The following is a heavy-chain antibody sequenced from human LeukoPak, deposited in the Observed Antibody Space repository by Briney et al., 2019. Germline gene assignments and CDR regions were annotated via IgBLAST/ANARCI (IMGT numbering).Heavy chain of an antibody. CDR1: GNYW. V-gene: IGHV3-74*01. J-gene: IGHJ4*02. CDR3: VSFYETY. Sequence: GGSLRLSCAASGNYWMHWVRQAPGKGLVWVSHINSDGSWASYADSVKGRFTISKDNAKNTVYLQMNGLRAEDTAVYYCVSFYETYWGRGTLVTVSS. CDR2: INSDGSWA. D-gene: IGHD2/OR15-2a*01.